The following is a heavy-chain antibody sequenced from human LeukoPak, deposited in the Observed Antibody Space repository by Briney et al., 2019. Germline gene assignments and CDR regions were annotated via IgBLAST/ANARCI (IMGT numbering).Heavy chain of an antibody. Sequence: PSQTLSLTCTVSSGSISSGSYYWSWIRQPAGKGLEWIGRIYTSGSTNYNPSLKSRVTISVDTSKNQFSLKLSSVTAADTAVYYCARDPGYSSGWLDYWGQGTLVTVSS. CDR3: ARDPGYSSGWLDY. D-gene: IGHD6-19*01. V-gene: IGHV4-61*02. CDR2: IYTSGST. CDR1: SGSISSGSYY. J-gene: IGHJ4*02.